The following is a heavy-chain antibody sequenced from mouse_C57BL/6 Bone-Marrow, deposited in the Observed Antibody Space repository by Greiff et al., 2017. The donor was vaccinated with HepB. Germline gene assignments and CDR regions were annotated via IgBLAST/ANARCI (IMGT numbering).Heavy chain of an antibody. CDR3: ARVGRIYWYFDV. CDR1: GYTFTDYY. J-gene: IGHJ1*03. V-gene: IGHV1-76*01. Sequence: QVQLQQSGAELVRPGASVKLSCKASGYTFTDYYINWVKQRPGQGLEWIARIYPGSGNTYYNEKFKGKATLTAEKSSSTAYMQLSSLTSEDSAVYFCARVGRIYWYFDVWGTGTTVTVSS. CDR2: IYPGSGNT.